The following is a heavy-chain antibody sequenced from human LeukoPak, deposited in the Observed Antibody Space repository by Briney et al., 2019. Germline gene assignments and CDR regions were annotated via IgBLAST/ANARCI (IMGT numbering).Heavy chain of an antibody. V-gene: IGHV3-33*06. J-gene: IGHJ6*03. CDR3: AKDGDRGEYYYYYMDV. CDR1: GFTFSSYG. D-gene: IGHD3-10*01. CDR2: IWYDGSNK. Sequence: GGSLRLSCAASGFTFSSYGMHWVRQAPGKGLEGVAVIWYDGSNKYYVDSVKGRFTISRDDSKNTLYLQMNSLRAEDTAVYYCAKDGDRGEYYYYYMDVWGKGTTVTVSS.